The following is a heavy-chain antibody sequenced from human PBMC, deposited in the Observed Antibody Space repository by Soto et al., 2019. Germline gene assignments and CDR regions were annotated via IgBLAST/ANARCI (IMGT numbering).Heavy chain of an antibody. CDR2: ISYIGTT. V-gene: IGHV4-39*01. J-gene: IGHJ5*01. Sequence: QLQLQESGPGLVKPSESLFLMCTVSGVSLNNGAYYWGWVRQPPGMGLEWSGSISYIGTTYYNPSLNSRVTISVDTSKNQFSLTLASVTAAYTAMYHCVRQDGDNWFDSWGQGALVTFSS. CDR1: GVSLNNGAYY. D-gene: IGHD4-17*01. CDR3: VRQDGDNWFDS.